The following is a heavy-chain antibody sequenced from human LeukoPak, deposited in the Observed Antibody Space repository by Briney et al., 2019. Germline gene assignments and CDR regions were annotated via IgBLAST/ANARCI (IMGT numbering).Heavy chain of an antibody. CDR2: ISSSSSYI. J-gene: IGHJ4*02. CDR3: GRDLQITMIVEQSVFDY. Sequence: GGSLRLSCAASGFTFSSYSMNWVRQAPGKGLDWVSSISSSSSYIYYADSVKGRFTISRDNAKNSLYLQMNSLRAEDTAVYYCGRDLQITMIVEQSVFDYWGQGTLVTVSS. D-gene: IGHD3-22*01. CDR1: GFTFSSYS. V-gene: IGHV3-21*01.